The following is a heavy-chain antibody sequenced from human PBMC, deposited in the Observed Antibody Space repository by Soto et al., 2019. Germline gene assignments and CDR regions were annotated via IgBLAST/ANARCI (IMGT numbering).Heavy chain of an antibody. J-gene: IGHJ4*02. CDR3: ARAGAYIVATIGGDY. CDR2: ISAYNGNT. Sequence: ASVKVSCKASGYTFTSYGISWVRQAPGQGLEWMGWISAYNGNTNYAQKLQGRVTMTTDTSTSTAYMELRSLRSDDTAVYYCARAGAYIVATIGGDYWGQGTLVTVSS. CDR1: GYTFTSYG. D-gene: IGHD5-12*01. V-gene: IGHV1-18*01.